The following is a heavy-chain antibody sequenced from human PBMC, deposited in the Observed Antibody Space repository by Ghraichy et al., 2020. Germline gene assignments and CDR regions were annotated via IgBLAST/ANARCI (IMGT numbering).Heavy chain of an antibody. CDR3: ARARGYSTLGFDY. V-gene: IGHV4-34*01. D-gene: IGHD6-13*01. CDR2: INHSGST. Sequence: SETLSLTCAVYGGSFSGYYWSWIRQPPGKGLEWIGEINHSGSTNYNPSLKSRVTISVDTSKNQFSLKLSSVTAADTAVYYCARARGYSTLGFDYWGQGTLVTVSS. J-gene: IGHJ4*02. CDR1: GGSFSGYY.